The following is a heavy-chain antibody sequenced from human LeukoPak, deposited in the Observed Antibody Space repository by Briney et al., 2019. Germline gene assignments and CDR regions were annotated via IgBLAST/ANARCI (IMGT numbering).Heavy chain of an antibody. Sequence: GGSLRLSCAASGFTFSSYGMNWVRQAPGKGLEWVAVIWYDGSNKYYADSVKGRFTISRDNSKNTLYLQINSLRAEDTAVYYCARERDIVVVPAAILRYWGQGTLVTVSS. CDR2: IWYDGSNK. CDR3: ARERDIVVVPAAILRY. CDR1: GFTFSSYG. D-gene: IGHD2-2*01. J-gene: IGHJ4*02. V-gene: IGHV3-33*01.